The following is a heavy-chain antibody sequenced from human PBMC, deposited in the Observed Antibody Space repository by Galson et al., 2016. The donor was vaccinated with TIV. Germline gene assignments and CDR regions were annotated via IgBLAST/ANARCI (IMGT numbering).Heavy chain of an antibody. CDR2: IIPNSGGT. J-gene: IGHJ4*02. Sequence: SVKVSCKASGYNFIGYYMHWVRQAPGQGLEWMGWIIPNSGGTNYAQKFQGRATITRDKSMRTAYMELSRLRSDDTAVYYCARGVAVAGYFDYWGQGTLVTVSS. D-gene: IGHD6-19*01. CDR1: GYNFIGYY. V-gene: IGHV1-2*02. CDR3: ARGVAVAGYFDY.